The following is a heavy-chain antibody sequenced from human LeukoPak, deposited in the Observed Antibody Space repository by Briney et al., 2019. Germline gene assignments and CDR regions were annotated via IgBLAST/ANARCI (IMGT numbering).Heavy chain of an antibody. D-gene: IGHD3-10*01. J-gene: IGHJ3*02. CDR2: INHSGST. V-gene: IGHV4-34*01. CDR3: ARSDGYGLIGI. CDR1: GGSFSGYY. Sequence: SETLSLTCAVYGGSFSGYYWSWIRQPPGKGLEWIGEINHSGSTNYNPSLKSRVTISVDTSKNQFSLKLSSVTAADTAVYYCARSDGYGLIGIWGQGAMVTVSS.